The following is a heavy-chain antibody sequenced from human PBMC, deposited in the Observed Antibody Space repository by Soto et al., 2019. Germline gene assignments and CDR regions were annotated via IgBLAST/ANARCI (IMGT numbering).Heavy chain of an antibody. V-gene: IGHV3-9*01. D-gene: IGHD6-19*01. J-gene: IGHJ4*02. CDR1: GFTFDDYV. Sequence: EVQLVESGGGLVQPGRSLRLSCAASGFTFDDYVMHWVRQAPGKGLEWVSGISWNSATVGYADSVKGRFTISRDNAKNSLYLQMNSLRAEDTALYYCAKDKGSGWSYSDSWGQGTLVTVSS. CDR2: ISWNSATV. CDR3: AKDKGSGWSYSDS.